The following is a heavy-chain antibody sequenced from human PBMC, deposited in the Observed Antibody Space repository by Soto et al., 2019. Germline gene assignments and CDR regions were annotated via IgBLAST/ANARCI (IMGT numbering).Heavy chain of an antibody. Sequence: EVQLVESGGGLVQPGGSLRLSCAASGFTFSSYWMSWVRQAPGKGLEWVANIKQDGSEKYYVDSVKGRFTISRDNAKNSLYVQMNSLRAEDTAVYYCARGSNSGYYPYYFDYWGQGTLVTVSS. CDR2: IKQDGSEK. J-gene: IGHJ4*02. CDR1: GFTFSSYW. V-gene: IGHV3-7*01. CDR3: ARGSNSGYYPYYFDY. D-gene: IGHD3-22*01.